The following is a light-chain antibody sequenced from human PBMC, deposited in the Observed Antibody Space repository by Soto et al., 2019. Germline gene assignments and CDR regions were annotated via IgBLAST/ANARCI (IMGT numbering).Light chain of an antibody. CDR3: QQYETWPPRFT. J-gene: IGKJ3*01. CDR1: QSVSSN. CDR2: GAS. V-gene: IGKV3-15*01. Sequence: EIVLTQIPATLSASPGERVTLSCRASQSVSSNLAWYQQKPGQAPRLLNYGASSRAAGIPARFSASGFATEFTLTISSLQSEDFAVYYCQQYETWPPRFTFGPGTKVDIK.